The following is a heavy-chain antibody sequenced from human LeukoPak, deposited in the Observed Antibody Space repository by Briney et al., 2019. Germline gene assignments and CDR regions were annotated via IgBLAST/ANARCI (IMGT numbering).Heavy chain of an antibody. D-gene: IGHD6-19*01. CDR3: AYRIAVAGTQFDY. Sequence: ASVKVSCKASGYTFTCYYMHWVRQAPGQGLEWMGIINPSGGSTSYAQKFQGRVTMTRDTSTSTVYMELSGLRSEDTAVYYCAYRIAVAGTQFDYWGQGTLVTVSS. CDR2: INPSGGST. CDR1: GYTFTCYY. V-gene: IGHV1-46*01. J-gene: IGHJ4*02.